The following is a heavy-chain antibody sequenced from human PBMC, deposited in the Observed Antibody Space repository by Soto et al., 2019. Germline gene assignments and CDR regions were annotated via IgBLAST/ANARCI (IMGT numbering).Heavy chain of an antibody. J-gene: IGHJ4*02. CDR1: GFTFSTYA. CDR3: AKDKGGRYCSRTSCLYSFDY. V-gene: IGHV3-23*01. D-gene: IGHD2-2*01. CDR2: IRDSGST. Sequence: EVQLLESGGGLVQPGGSLRLSCTASGFTFSTYAMSWVRQAPGKGLEWVSNIRDSGSTYYADSVKGRFTISRDNSKNTRYLEMNSLRAEDTAVYYCAKDKGGRYCSRTSCLYSFDYWGQGTLVTVSS.